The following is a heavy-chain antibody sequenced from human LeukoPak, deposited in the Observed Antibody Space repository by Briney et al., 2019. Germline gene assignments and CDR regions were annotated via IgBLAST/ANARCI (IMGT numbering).Heavy chain of an antibody. V-gene: IGHV3-74*01. Sequence: GGSLRLSCAASGFTFSNYWMHWVRQAPGKGLVWVSRISSDGTSTTYADSVQGRFTISRDNARNTLYLQMNSLRAEDTAVHYCVRDVAVSGIDYWGQGSLVTVSS. CDR3: VRDVAVSGIDY. J-gene: IGHJ4*02. CDR2: ISSDGTST. D-gene: IGHD6-19*01. CDR1: GFTFSNYW.